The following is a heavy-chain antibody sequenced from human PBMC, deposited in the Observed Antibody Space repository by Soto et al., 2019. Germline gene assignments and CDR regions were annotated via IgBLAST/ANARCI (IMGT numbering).Heavy chain of an antibody. J-gene: IGHJ4*02. V-gene: IGHV3-48*02. CDR1: GFTFSSYS. CDR2: ISSSSSTI. CDR3: ASNLRMTTVTTIDY. D-gene: IGHD4-17*01. Sequence: PVGSVRLSCAASGFTFSSYSMNWVRQAPGKGLEWVSYISSSSSTIYYADSVKGRFTISRDNAKNSLYLQMNSLRDEDTAVYYCASNLRMTTVTTIDYWGQGTLVTVSS.